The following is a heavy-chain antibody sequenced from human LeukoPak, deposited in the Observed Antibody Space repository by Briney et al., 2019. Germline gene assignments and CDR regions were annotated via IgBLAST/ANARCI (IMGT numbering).Heavy chain of an antibody. CDR2: VYSGGGK. CDR3: ARVDVGVGRGHKDFDI. V-gene: IGHV3-53*01. J-gene: IGHJ3*02. Sequence: GGSLRPSFASSGFIVNSRYMRWVLHAAAQRLGSVTVVYSGGGKNYDDSVKGRFTISRDNSKNTLYLQMNSLRAEDTAVYYCARVDVGVGRGHKDFDIWGRGTMVTVSS. CDR1: GFIVNSRY. D-gene: IGHD2-2*03.